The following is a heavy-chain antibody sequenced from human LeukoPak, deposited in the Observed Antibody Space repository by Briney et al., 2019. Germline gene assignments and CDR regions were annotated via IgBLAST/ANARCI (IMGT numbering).Heavy chain of an antibody. J-gene: IGHJ4*02. CDR3: TRQSGTVTPIDY. Sequence: PSETLSLTCAVSSGSLSGYSWGWIRKAPGKGLDWIGEIHHSGSTTYSSSLKNRVTISLDKPKSQFSLILTSVTAADTAVYYCTRQSGTVTPIDYWGQGILVTVSS. CDR1: SGSLSGYS. V-gene: IGHV4-34*01. D-gene: IGHD4-17*01. CDR2: IHHSGST.